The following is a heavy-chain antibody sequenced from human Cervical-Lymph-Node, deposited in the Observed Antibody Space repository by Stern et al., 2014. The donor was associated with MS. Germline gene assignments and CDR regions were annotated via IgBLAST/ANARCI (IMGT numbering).Heavy chain of an antibody. Sequence: VQLVQSGAEVKKPGASVKVSCKTSGYTFTSDDINWVRQASGQGLEWMGWMNPDSGDTGYAQKFQGRLTITRDTSISTAYMELTTLRSEDTAVYYCTKAWDPWGQGTLVIVSS. V-gene: IGHV1-8*01. CDR3: TKAWDP. J-gene: IGHJ5*02. CDR2: MNPDSGDT. CDR1: GYTFTSDD.